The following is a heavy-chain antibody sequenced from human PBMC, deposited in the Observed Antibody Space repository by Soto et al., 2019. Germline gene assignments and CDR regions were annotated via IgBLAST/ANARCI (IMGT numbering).Heavy chain of an antibody. D-gene: IGHD4-17*01. V-gene: IGHV3-23*01. J-gene: IGHJ4*02. CDR2: ISGYGGST. CDR3: AQQRTTVTTSGDY. Sequence: EVQLLESGGGLVQPGGSLTVSCAASGFTFGAHPMSWVRLAPGKGLEWVSTISGYGGSTYYPDSLKGRFIISRDNSKNTLYLQINTLRAEYPAIYFSAQQRTTVTTSGDYGGQGTLVTVSS. CDR1: GFTFGAHP.